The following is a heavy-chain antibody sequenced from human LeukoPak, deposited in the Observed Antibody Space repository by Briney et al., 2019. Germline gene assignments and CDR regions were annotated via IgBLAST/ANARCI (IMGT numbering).Heavy chain of an antibody. J-gene: IGHJ4*02. CDR1: GFTFSSSW. Sequence: GGSLRLSCAASGFTFSSSWMTWVRQAPGKGLEWVASIREDGSEKTSVDSVKGRFTISRDNAKNSLYLQMDSLRAEDTAVYYCARGPTNGQAFDYWSQGTLVSVSS. CDR2: IREDGSEK. V-gene: IGHV3-7*01. CDR3: ARGPTNGQAFDY. D-gene: IGHD2-8*01.